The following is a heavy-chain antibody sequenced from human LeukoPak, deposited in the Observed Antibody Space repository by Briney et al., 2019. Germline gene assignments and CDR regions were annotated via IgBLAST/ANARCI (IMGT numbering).Heavy chain of an antibody. V-gene: IGHV5-10-1*01. CDR2: IDPSDSYI. D-gene: IGHD6-6*01. Sequence: GESLKISCKGSKYRFINYWITWVRQMPGKGLEWMGTIDPSDSYINYSPSFQGHVTISADKSISTAYLQWGSLKASDTAMYFCARHLIGYSSSSWFDPWGQGTLVTVSS. J-gene: IGHJ5*02. CDR1: KYRFINYW. CDR3: ARHLIGYSSSSWFDP.